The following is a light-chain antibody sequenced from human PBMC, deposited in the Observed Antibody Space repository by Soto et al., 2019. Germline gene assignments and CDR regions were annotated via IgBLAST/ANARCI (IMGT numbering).Light chain of an antibody. Sequence: EIGLKQPPGTLSLSPGETATLSCRASQNVAGNYLAWYQQKPGQAPRLLIYGASSRATAIPDRFSGSGSGTDFILTISRLEPEDFAVYYCQQYGTSPRTTFGRGTKVDIK. CDR3: QQYGTSPRTT. CDR1: QNVAGNY. V-gene: IGKV3-20*01. J-gene: IGKJ1*01. CDR2: GAS.